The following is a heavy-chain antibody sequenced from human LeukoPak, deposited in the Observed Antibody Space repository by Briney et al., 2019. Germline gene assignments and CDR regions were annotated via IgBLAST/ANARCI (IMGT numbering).Heavy chain of an antibody. V-gene: IGHV4-39*07. Sequence: PSETLSLTCTVSGGSISSSSYYWGWIRQPPGKGLEWIGSIYYSGITYYSPSLKSRVTISVDTSKNQFSLKLSSVTAADTAVYYCARGLTYYDFWSGYHNWFDPWGQGTLVTVSS. J-gene: IGHJ5*02. D-gene: IGHD3-3*01. CDR1: GGSISSSSYY. CDR3: ARGLTYYDFWSGYHNWFDP. CDR2: IYYSGIT.